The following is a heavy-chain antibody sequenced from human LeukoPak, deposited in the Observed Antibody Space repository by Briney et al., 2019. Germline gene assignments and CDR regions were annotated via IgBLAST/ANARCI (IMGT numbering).Heavy chain of an antibody. Sequence: GASVKVSCKASGYTFTTYNIHWVRQAPGQGLEWMGIISPSSGSTSHAQKFQGRVTMTRDTPTSTVYMELSSLRSEDTAVYYCASSELGYCSGGNCYSFDYWGQGTLVTVSS. CDR3: ASSELGYCSGGNCYSFDY. CDR2: ISPSSGST. CDR1: GYTFTTYN. D-gene: IGHD2-15*01. V-gene: IGHV1-46*01. J-gene: IGHJ4*02.